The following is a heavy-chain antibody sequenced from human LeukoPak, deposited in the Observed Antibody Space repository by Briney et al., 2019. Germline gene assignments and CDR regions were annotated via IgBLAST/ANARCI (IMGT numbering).Heavy chain of an antibody. Sequence: GGSLRLSCAASGFTFSNYGMNWVRQAPGKGLEWVSAISGSGHNTYYADSVKGRFTISRDNSKNTLYLQMNSLRAEDTAVYYCARGYYGDPSQVYYFDYWGQGTLVTVSS. D-gene: IGHD4-17*01. CDR1: GFTFSNYG. J-gene: IGHJ4*02. CDR3: ARGYYGDPSQVYYFDY. V-gene: IGHV3-23*01. CDR2: ISGSGHNT.